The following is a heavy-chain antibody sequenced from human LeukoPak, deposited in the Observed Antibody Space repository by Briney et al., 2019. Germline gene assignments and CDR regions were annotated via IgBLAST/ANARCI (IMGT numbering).Heavy chain of an antibody. CDR1: GLTFSSSW. Sequence: GGSLRLSCAVSGLTFSSSWMDWVRQAPGKGLEWVTSINPDGNKKYSADSVKGRFTISRDNAENSLYLQMNSLRVEDTAFYYCARDLAYSRLDYWGQGMLVTVSS. CDR3: ARDLAYSRLDY. J-gene: IGHJ4*02. CDR2: INPDGNKK. D-gene: IGHD5-18*01. V-gene: IGHV3-7*01.